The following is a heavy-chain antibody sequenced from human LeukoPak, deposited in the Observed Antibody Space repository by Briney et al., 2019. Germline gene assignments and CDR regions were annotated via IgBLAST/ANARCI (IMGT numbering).Heavy chain of an antibody. CDR2: INSDGSST. J-gene: IGHJ6*03. D-gene: IGHD3-10*01. CDR3: ARDSPKGFGELLSYYYYYMDV. CDR1: GFTFSSYW. V-gene: IGHV3-74*01. Sequence: PGGSLRLSCAASGFTFSSYWMHWVRQAPGKGLVWVSRINSDGSSTSYADSVKGRFTISRDNAKNTLYLQMNSLIAEDTAVYYCARDSPKGFGELLSYYYYYMDVWGKGTTVTISS.